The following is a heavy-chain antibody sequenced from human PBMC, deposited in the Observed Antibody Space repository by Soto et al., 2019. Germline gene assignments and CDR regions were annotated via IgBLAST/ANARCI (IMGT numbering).Heavy chain of an antibody. Sequence: GESHKISWRGSGCSFTSYGIGWVRQMPGKGLDWMGIIYPGDSDTRYSPSFQGQVTISRDNAKNTLYLQMNSLRAEDTAVYYCARVGGYCSSTTCYESGMDVWGRGTTVTVSS. CDR3: ARVGGYCSSTTCYESGMDV. D-gene: IGHD2-2*01. CDR2: IYPGDSDT. J-gene: IGHJ6*02. V-gene: IGHV5-51*01. CDR1: GCSFTSYG.